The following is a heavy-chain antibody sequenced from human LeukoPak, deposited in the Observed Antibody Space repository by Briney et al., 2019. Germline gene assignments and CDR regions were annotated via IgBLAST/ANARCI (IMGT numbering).Heavy chain of an antibody. CDR1: GFTFSSYA. CDR2: ISGSGGST. CDR3: ARGPGSRVVISYFDS. V-gene: IGHV3-23*01. Sequence: GGSLRLSCAASGFTFSSYAMSWVRQAPGKGLEWVSTISGSGGSTFYADSVKGRFTISRDNSKNTLCLQMNSLRDEDTAVYYCARGPGSRVVISYFDSWGQGTPVTVSS. D-gene: IGHD3-3*01. J-gene: IGHJ4*02.